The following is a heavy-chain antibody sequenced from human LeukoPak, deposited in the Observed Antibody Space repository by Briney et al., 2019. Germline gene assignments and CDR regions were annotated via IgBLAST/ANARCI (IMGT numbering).Heavy chain of an antibody. J-gene: IGHJ3*02. V-gene: IGHV4-59*01. CDR1: GGSISSYY. CDR2: IYYSGST. CDR3: ARRELDGAFDI. D-gene: IGHD1-26*01. Sequence: SETLSLTCTVSGGSISSYYWSWIRQPPGKGLEWIGYIYYSGSTNYNPSLKSRVTISVDTSKNQFSLKLSSVTAADTAVYYCARRELDGAFDIWGQGTMVTVSS.